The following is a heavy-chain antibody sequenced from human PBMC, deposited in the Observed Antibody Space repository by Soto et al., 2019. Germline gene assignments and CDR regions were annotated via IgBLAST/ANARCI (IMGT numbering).Heavy chain of an antibody. V-gene: IGHV5-51*01. Sequence: HGESLKISCKGSGYSFTSYWIGWVRQMPGKGLEWMGIIYPGDSDTRYSPSFQGQVTISADKSISTAYLQWSSLKASDTAMYYCARRRGRGYYGSGSYLNGMDVWGQGTTVTVSS. D-gene: IGHD3-10*01. J-gene: IGHJ6*02. CDR1: GYSFTSYW. CDR3: ARRRGRGYYGSGSYLNGMDV. CDR2: IYPGDSDT.